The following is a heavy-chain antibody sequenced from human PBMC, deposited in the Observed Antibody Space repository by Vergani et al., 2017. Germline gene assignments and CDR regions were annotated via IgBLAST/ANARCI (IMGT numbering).Heavy chain of an antibody. CDR1: DFISNGHY. J-gene: IGHJ3*01. CDR2: LYASGST. Sequence: QVQLQESGPGLVKPSETLSLICDVFDFISNGHYWGWIRQSPEKGLEWIGSLYASGSTYYSPSLKSRVAISIDTSKNHFSLRLSSVTAADTAVYFCARDGMSPAEIDPKNAFHVWGQGTRVSV. V-gene: IGHV4-38-2*02. CDR3: ARDGMSPAEIDPKNAFHV. D-gene: IGHD1-14*01.